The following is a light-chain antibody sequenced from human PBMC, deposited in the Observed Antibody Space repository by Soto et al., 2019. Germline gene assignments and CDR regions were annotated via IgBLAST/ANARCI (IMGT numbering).Light chain of an antibody. J-gene: IGKJ4*01. CDR2: GAS. V-gene: IGKV3D-15*01. Sequence: EIVFTQSPGTLSLSPGERATLSCSASQSVSNNYLAWYQQKPGQAPRLLIYGASNRATGIPDRFSGSGSGTEFTLTISSLQSEDSAVYYCHQYNNWLALTFGGGTKVDIK. CDR3: HQYNNWLALT. CDR1: QSVSNN.